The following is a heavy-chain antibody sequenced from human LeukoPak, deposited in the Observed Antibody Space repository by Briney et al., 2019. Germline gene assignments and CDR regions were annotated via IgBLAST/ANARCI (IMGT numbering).Heavy chain of an antibody. J-gene: IGHJ4*02. Sequence: SKTLSPTCAVYGGSFSGYYWSWIRQPPGKGLEWIGEINHSGSTNYNPSLKSRVTISVDTSKNQFSLKLSSVTAADTAVYYCAGSGFGPAAGYWGQGTLVTVSS. CDR1: GGSFSGYY. CDR3: AGSGFGPAAGY. V-gene: IGHV4-34*01. D-gene: IGHD3-10*01. CDR2: INHSGST.